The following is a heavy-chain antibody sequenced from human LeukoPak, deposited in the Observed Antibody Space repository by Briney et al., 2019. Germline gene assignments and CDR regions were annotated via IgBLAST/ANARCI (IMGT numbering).Heavy chain of an antibody. CDR1: GYTFTSYG. D-gene: IGHD2-15*01. V-gene: IGHV1-18*01. J-gene: IGHJ6*02. CDR2: ISAYNGNT. CDR3: ATRYCSGGSCYSGKYDYYYYGMDV. Sequence: GASVKVSCKASGYTFTSYGISWVRQAPGQGLEWMGWISAYNGNTNYAQKLQGRVTMTTDTSTSTAYMELRSLRSDDTAVYYCATRYCSGGSCYSGKYDYYYYGMDVWGQGTTVTVSS.